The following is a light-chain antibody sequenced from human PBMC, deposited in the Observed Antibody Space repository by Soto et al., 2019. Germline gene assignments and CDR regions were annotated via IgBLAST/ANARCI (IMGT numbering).Light chain of an antibody. CDR1: QSVSSY. CDR2: DAS. CDR3: QQRSNSYT. V-gene: IGKV3-11*01. J-gene: IGKJ2*01. Sequence: EIVLTQSPATLSLSPGERATLSCRASQSVSSYLAWYQQKPGQAPRLLVYDASNRATGIPARFSGSGSGTDFTLTISSLEREDFAVYYCQQRSNSYTFGQGTKLEIK.